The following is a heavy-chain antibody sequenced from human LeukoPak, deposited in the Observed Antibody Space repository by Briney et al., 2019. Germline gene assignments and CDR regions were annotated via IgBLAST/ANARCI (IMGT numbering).Heavy chain of an antibody. V-gene: IGHV3-23*01. D-gene: IGHD3-22*01. J-gene: IGHJ4*02. CDR2: IGGSGGTT. CDR1: GFTFSRYA. Sequence: GGSLRLSCAASGFTFSRYAMSWVRQAPGKGLEWVSSIGGSGGTTYHADSVQGRFTISRDNSKNTLYLQMNSLSAEDTAVYYCARHRYYYDSSGYLNYFDYWGQGTLVTVSS. CDR3: ARHRYYYDSSGYLNYFDY.